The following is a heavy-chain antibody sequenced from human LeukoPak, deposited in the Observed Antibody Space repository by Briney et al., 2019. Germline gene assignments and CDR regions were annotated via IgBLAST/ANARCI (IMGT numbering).Heavy chain of an antibody. CDR2: INHSGST. Sequence: NPSETLSLTCAVYGGSFSGYYRSWICQPPGKGLEWIGEINHSGSTNYTPSLKSRVTISVDTSKNQFSLKLDSVTAADTAVYYCAGMNSGYDNWFDPWGQGTLVTVSS. CDR1: GGSFSGYY. D-gene: IGHD5-12*01. CDR3: AGMNSGYDNWFDP. J-gene: IGHJ5*02. V-gene: IGHV4-34*01.